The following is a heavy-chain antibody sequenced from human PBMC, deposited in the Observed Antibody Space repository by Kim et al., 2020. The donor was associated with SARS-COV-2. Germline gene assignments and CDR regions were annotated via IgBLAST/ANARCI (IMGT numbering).Heavy chain of an antibody. CDR1: GFTFSSYA. V-gene: IGHV3-23*03. CDR3: AKGAMDYGDFALWFDP. Sequence: GGSLRLSCAASGFTFSSYAMSWVRQAPGKGLEWVSVIYSGGSSTYYADSVKGRFTISRDNSKNTLYLQMNSLRAEDTAVYYCAKGAMDYGDFALWFDPWGQGTLVTVSS. CDR2: IYSGGSST. J-gene: IGHJ5*02. D-gene: IGHD4-17*01.